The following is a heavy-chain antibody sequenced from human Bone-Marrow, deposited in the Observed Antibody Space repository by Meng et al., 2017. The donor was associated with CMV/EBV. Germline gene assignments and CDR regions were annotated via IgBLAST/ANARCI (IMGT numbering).Heavy chain of an antibody. Sequence: ETLSLTCAASGFTFSSYWRHWVRQAPGKGLVWVSSINSDGSSTSYADSVKGRFTISRNNAKNTLYLQMNSLRAEDTAVYFCARDRLPDYGDSYGMDFWGQGTTVTVSS. J-gene: IGHJ6*02. V-gene: IGHV3-74*01. CDR3: ARDRLPDYGDSYGMDF. CDR2: INSDGSST. D-gene: IGHD4-17*01. CDR1: GFTFSSYW.